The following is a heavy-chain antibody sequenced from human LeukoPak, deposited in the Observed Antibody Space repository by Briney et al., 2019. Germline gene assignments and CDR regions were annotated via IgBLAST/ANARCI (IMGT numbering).Heavy chain of an antibody. J-gene: IGHJ3*02. V-gene: IGHV4-4*07. CDR1: GGSISSYY. CDR2: IYTSGST. D-gene: IGHD5-18*01. CDR3: ARGYSYGAPLGAFDI. Sequence: SETLSLTCTVSGGSISSYYWSWIRQPAGKGLEWIGRIYTSGSTNYNPSLKSRVTISVDTSKNQFSLKLSSVTAADTAVYYCARGYSYGAPLGAFDIWGQGTMVTVSS.